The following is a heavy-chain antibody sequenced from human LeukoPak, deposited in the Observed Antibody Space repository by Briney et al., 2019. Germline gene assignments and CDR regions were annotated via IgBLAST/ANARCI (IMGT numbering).Heavy chain of an antibody. J-gene: IGHJ4*02. CDR3: ARAIYRDTAMAPVAFDY. CDR2: IYYSGST. D-gene: IGHD5-18*01. Sequence: SETLSLTCTVSGGSISSYYWSWIRQPPGKGLEWIGYIYYSGSTNYNPSLKSRVTISVDTSKNQFSLKLSSVTAADTAVYYCARAIYRDTAMAPVAFDYWGQGTLVTVSS. CDR1: GGSISSYY. V-gene: IGHV4-59*01.